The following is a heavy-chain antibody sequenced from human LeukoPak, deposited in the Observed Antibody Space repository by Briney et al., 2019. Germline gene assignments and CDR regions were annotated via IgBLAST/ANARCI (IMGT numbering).Heavy chain of an antibody. Sequence: GGSLRLSCAASGFTFSSYAMSWVRQAPGKGLEWVSAISGSGGSTYYADSVKGRFTISRDNSKKTLYLQMNSLRAEDTAVYYCAKGTLNWNKYYFDYWGQGTLVTVSS. CDR3: AKGTLNWNKYYFDY. V-gene: IGHV3-23*01. D-gene: IGHD1/OR15-1a*01. J-gene: IGHJ4*02. CDR1: GFTFSSYA. CDR2: ISGSGGST.